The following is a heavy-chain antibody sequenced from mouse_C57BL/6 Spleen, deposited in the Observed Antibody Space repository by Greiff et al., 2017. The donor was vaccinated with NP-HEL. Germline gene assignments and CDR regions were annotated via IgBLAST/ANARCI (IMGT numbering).Heavy chain of an antibody. CDR1: GYAFSSYW. J-gene: IGHJ2*01. D-gene: IGHD1-1*01. CDR3: ARGYGSSYLFDY. CDR2: IYPGDGDT. V-gene: IGHV1-80*01. Sequence: VQLQQSGAELVKPGASVKISCKASGYAFSSYWMNWVKQRPGKGLEWIGQIYPGDGDTNYNGKFKGKATLTADKSSSTAYMQLSSLTSEDSAVYFCARGYGSSYLFDYWGQGTTLTVSS.